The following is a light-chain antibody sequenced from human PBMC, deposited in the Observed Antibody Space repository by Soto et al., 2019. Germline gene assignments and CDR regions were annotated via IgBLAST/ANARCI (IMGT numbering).Light chain of an antibody. J-gene: IGKJ1*01. V-gene: IGKV3-11*01. CDR2: DAS. CDR3: QQRSNWLWT. Sequence: EIVLTQSPATLSLSPGERATLSCRASQSVSSSLAWYQQKPGQGPRLLIYDASNRATGIPARFSGSGSGTDFTLTISSLEPEDFAVYYCQQRSNWLWTFGQGTKVEIK. CDR1: QSVSSS.